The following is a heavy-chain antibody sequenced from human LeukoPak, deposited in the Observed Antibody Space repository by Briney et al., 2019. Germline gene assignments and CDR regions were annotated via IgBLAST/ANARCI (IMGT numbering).Heavy chain of an antibody. CDR3: ASPQAAYCGGDCYSP. J-gene: IGHJ3*01. Sequence: GESLKISCKGSGYSFTSYWIGWVRRMPGKGLEWMGIIYPGDSDTRYSPSFQGQVTISLDRSINTAYLQWSSLKASDTAIYYCASPQAAYCGGDCYSPWDQGTMVTVSS. CDR1: GYSFTSYW. CDR2: IYPGDSDT. V-gene: IGHV5-51*06. D-gene: IGHD2-21*02.